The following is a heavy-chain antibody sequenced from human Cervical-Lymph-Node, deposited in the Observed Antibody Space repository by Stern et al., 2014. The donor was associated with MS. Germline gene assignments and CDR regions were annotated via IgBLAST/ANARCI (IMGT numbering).Heavy chain of an antibody. CDR2: IYYSGST. V-gene: IGHV4-30-4*01. CDR1: GGSINSSDYY. CDR3: ARGTMILWDDSFDI. Sequence: QLQLQESGPGLVKPSQTLSLTCTVSGGSINSSDYYWSWIRQPPGKGLEWIGYIYYSGSTYYNPSLKSRPSISLDRSKKQFSLNLNSVTAADTAVYYCARGTMILWDDSFDIWGQGTMVTVSS. D-gene: IGHD3-22*01. J-gene: IGHJ3*02.